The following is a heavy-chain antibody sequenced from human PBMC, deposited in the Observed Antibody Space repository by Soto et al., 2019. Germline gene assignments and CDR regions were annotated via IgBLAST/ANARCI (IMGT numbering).Heavy chain of an antibody. D-gene: IGHD3-10*01. CDR2: MYYSGNT. J-gene: IGHJ4*02. V-gene: IGHV4-31*03. Sequence: QVRLQESGPGLVKPSQTLSLTCTVSGGSISSGGYYWGWIRQHPGKGLEWIGYMYYSGNTYSNPSLRSRVTISVDTSKNQFSLKLSSVTAADTATYYCARAQFYYGSAPSLDYWGQGILVTVSS. CDR3: ARAQFYYGSAPSLDY. CDR1: GGSISSGGYY.